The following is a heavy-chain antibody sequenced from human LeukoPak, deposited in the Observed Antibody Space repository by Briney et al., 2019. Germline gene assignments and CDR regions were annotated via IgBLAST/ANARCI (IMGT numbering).Heavy chain of an antibody. J-gene: IGHJ3*02. Sequence: QSGGSLRLSCAASGFTFSSYSMNWVRQAPGKGLEWVSYISSSSSTIYYADSVKGRFTISRDNAKNSLYLQMNSLRAEDTAVYYCARVGYCSGGSCYVDDAFDIWGQGTMVTVSS. V-gene: IGHV3-48*04. CDR3: ARVGYCSGGSCYVDDAFDI. D-gene: IGHD2-15*01. CDR2: ISSSSSTI. CDR1: GFTFSSYS.